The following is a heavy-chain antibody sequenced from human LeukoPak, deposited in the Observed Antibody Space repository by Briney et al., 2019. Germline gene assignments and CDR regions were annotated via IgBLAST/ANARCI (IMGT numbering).Heavy chain of an antibody. D-gene: IGHD3-16*01. CDR3: AKAPGGIVGY. J-gene: IGHJ4*02. CDR1: GFTFSTSA. V-gene: IGHV3-23*01. CDR2: ISGSAAST. Sequence: PGGSLRLSCAASGFTFSTSAMSWVRQPPGKWLEWVSAISGSAASTYYADSVKGRFTISRDNSKNTLYLQMNSLRAEDTAVYYCAKAPGGIVGYWGQGTLVTVSS.